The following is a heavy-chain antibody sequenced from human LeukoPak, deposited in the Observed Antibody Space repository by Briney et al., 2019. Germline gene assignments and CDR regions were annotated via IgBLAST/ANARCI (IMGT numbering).Heavy chain of an antibody. Sequence: SGGSLRLSCAASGFTFSSCGFNWVRQAPGKGLQWVSSIGPTGTDRYYADSVRGRFTISRDNAKNSMYLQMDSLRDEDTAIYYCATETIGRHYDYWGQGTLLTVSS. V-gene: IGHV3-21*01. CDR3: ATETIGRHYDY. J-gene: IGHJ4*02. CDR2: IGPTGTDR. CDR1: GFTFSSCG. D-gene: IGHD1-14*01.